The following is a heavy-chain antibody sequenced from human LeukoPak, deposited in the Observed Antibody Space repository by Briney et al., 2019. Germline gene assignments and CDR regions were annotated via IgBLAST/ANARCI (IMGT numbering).Heavy chain of an antibody. V-gene: IGHV1-3*04. D-gene: IGHD6-13*01. CDR2: IKTGDGTT. CDR3: ARVALGGYSSSPLEH. Sequence: GASVKVSCKASGYTFTSYAVHWVRQAAGQRPEWLGKIKTGDGTTEISEKFQGRVTFSRDSDATIAYMELSSLTSEDTGIYYCARVALGGYSSSPLEHWGQGTLVTVSS. J-gene: IGHJ4*02. CDR1: GYTFTSYA.